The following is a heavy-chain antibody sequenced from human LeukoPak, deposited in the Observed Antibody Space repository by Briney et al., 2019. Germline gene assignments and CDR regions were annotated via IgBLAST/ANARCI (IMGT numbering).Heavy chain of an antibody. CDR1: GGSFSGYY. CDR2: IDHSGST. J-gene: IGHJ4*02. CDR3: ARGSDYDSSGYYYEYFDY. Sequence: SETLSLTCAVYGGSFSGYYWSWIRQPPGKGLEWIGKIDHSGSTNYNPSLKSRVTISVDTSKNQFSLKLSSVTAADTAVYYCARGSDYDSSGYYYEYFDYWGQGTLVTVSS. D-gene: IGHD3-22*01. V-gene: IGHV4-34*01.